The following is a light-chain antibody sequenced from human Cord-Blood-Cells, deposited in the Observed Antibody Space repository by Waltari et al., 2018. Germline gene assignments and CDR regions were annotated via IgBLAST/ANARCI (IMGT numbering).Light chain of an antibody. J-gene: IGLJ3*02. Sequence: QSALTQPASVSGSPGQSITISCTGTSSEVGSYNIVSWYQQHPGKAPKLMIYEGSKRPSGVSNRFAGSKSGNTASLTISGLQAEDEADYYCCSYAGSSNWVFGGGTKLTVL. V-gene: IGLV2-23*01. CDR1: SSEVGSYNI. CDR3: CSYAGSSNWV. CDR2: EGS.